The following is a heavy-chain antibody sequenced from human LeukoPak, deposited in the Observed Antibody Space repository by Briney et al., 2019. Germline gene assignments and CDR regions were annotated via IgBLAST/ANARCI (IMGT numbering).Heavy chain of an antibody. CDR3: ARDGQRWPIYY. J-gene: IGHJ4*02. CDR1: RFTFSSYE. V-gene: IGHV3-48*03. D-gene: IGHD6-19*01. Sequence: TGGSLRLSCAASRFTFSSYEMIWVRQAPGKGLEWISYISSNGSNTYYADSLKGRFTISRDNAKNSLYLQMNSLRAEDTAVYYCARDGQRWPIYYWGQGTLVTVSS. CDR2: ISSNGSNT.